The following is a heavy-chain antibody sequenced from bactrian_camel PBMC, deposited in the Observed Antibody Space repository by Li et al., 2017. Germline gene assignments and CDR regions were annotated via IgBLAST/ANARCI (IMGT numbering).Heavy chain of an antibody. V-gene: IGHV3S61*01. J-gene: IGHJ4*01. CDR3: NAECSTKTGDYLTPVMY. D-gene: IGHD4*01. CDR2: ISRAGVST. Sequence: HVQLVESGGGSVQAGGTLSLSCTASGLTLYDYTMGWFRQAPGKEREGVSCISRAGVSTYYADSVKGRFTVSQDNAKNLMYLQMDSLKPEDTGMYYCNAECSTKTGDYLTPVMYWGQGTQVTVS. CDR1: GLTLYDYT.